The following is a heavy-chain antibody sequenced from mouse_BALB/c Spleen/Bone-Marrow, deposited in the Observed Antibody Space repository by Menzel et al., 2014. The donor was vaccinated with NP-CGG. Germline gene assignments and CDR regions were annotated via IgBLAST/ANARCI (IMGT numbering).Heavy chain of an antibody. J-gene: IGHJ4*01. CDR3: ARRGYYGNYYYAMDY. Sequence: EVKLVESGAELVKPGASVKLSCTASGFNIKDTYMHWVKQRPEQGLEWIGRIDPANGNTKYDPKFQGKATITADTSSNTAFLQLRSLTSEDTAVYYCARRGYYGNYYYAMDYWGQGTSVTVSS. CDR1: GFNIKDTY. V-gene: IGHV14-3*02. D-gene: IGHD2-1*01. CDR2: IDPANGNT.